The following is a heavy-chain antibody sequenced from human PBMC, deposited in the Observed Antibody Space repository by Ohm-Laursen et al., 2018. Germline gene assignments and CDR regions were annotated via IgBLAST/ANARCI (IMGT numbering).Heavy chain of an antibody. CDR1: GFTVSSDY. CDR3: ARVMDSSGWYFDY. J-gene: IGHJ4*02. V-gene: IGHV3-66*01. D-gene: IGHD6-19*01. CDR2: LYSGGST. Sequence: SLRLSCTASGFTVSSDYMTWVRQAPGKGLDWVSVLYSGGSTYYSDSVKGRFTISRDNSKNTLYLQLNSLRAEDTAVYYCARVMDSSGWYFDYWGQGTLVTVSS.